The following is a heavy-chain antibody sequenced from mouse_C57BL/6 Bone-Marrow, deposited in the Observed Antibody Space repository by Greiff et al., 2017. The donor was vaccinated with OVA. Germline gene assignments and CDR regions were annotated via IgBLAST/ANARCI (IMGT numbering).Heavy chain of an antibody. CDR1: GYTFTDYY. CDR3: ARVDY. V-gene: IGHV1-76*01. J-gene: IGHJ4*01. Sequence: VQLQESGAELVRPGASVKLSCKASGYTFTDYYINWVKQRPGQGLEWIARIYPGSGNTYYNEKFKGKATLTAEKSSSTAYMQLSSLTSEDSAVYFCARVDYWGQGTSVTVSS. CDR2: IYPGSGNT.